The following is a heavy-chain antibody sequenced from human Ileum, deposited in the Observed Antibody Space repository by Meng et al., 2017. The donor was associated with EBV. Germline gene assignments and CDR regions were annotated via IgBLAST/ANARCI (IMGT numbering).Heavy chain of an antibody. D-gene: IGHD6-19*01. Sequence: QLRLRESGPGLVKPSETLSLTCTVSGGSISNENDYWGWIRQPPGKGLEWIGSMYYSGSTYYNPSLKSRVTMSLDTSKNQFSLQLTSVTAADTALYYCATRVAAVKYYFDYWGQGTLVTVSS. CDR1: GGSISNENDY. CDR2: MYYSGST. V-gene: IGHV4-39*07. CDR3: ATRVAAVKYYFDY. J-gene: IGHJ4*02.